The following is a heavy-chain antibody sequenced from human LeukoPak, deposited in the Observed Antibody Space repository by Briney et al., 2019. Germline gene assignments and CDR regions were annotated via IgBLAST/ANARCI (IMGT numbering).Heavy chain of an antibody. CDR3: ATNDEVDTAMAYMDV. V-gene: IGHV1-46*01. J-gene: IGHJ6*03. CDR2: INPSGGST. CDR1: GGTFSSYA. D-gene: IGHD5-18*01. Sequence: GASVKVSCKASGGTFSSYAISWVRQAPGQGLEWMGIINPSGGSTSYAQKFQGRVTMTRDMSTSTVYMELSSLRSEDTAVYYCATNDEVDTAMAYMDVWGKGTTVTVSS.